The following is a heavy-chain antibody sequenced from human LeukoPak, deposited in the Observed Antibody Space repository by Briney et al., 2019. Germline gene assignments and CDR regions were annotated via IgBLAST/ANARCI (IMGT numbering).Heavy chain of an antibody. CDR3: ARDCSTTSCYETGWFDP. CDR2: IYYSGST. D-gene: IGHD2-2*01. Sequence: SETLSLTCTVSGGSISSYYWSWIRQPPGKGLEWIGYIYYSGSTNHNPSLKSRVTISVDTSKNQFSLKLSSVTAADTAMYYCARDCSTTSCYETGWFDPWGQGTLVTVSS. V-gene: IGHV4-59*01. J-gene: IGHJ5*02. CDR1: GGSISSYY.